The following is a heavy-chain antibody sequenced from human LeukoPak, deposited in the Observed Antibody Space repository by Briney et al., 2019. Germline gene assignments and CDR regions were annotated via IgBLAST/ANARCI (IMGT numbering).Heavy chain of an antibody. V-gene: IGHV1-2*02. J-gene: IGHJ4*02. CDR1: GYSFTVHH. D-gene: IGHD1-1*01. CDR2: INPNRGGT. Sequence: ASMKVSCKASGYSFTVHHIHWVRQAPGQGLEWMGWINPNRGGTKYAQKFQGRVTMTRDTSITTVYMELSRLTYDDTAIYYCARDPKYNDNANTFDYWGQGTLVTVSS. CDR3: ARDPKYNDNANTFDY.